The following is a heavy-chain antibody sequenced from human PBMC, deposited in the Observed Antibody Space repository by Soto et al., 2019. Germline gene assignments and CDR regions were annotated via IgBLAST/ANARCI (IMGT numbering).Heavy chain of an antibody. CDR3: VVGGTHYYYGMDV. Sequence: QVQLVQSGAEVKKPGASVKVSCKASGYTLTSYYMHWVRQAPGQGLEWMGIINPSGGSTSYAQKFQGRVTMTRDTSTSTVYMELSSLRSEDTAVYYCVVGGTHYYYGMDVWGQGTTVTVS. CDR2: INPSGGST. V-gene: IGHV1-46*01. D-gene: IGHD2-15*01. CDR1: GYTLTSYY. J-gene: IGHJ6*02.